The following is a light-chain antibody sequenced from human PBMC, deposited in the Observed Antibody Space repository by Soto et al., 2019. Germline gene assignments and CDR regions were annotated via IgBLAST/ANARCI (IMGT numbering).Light chain of an antibody. CDR1: QSVSSY. V-gene: IGKV3-11*01. CDR2: DAS. CDR3: QQRSNWPG. J-gene: IGKJ4*02. Sequence: EIVLTQSPATLSLSPGERATLSCRASQSVSSYLAWYQQKPGQAPRLLIYDASNRTTGIPARFSGSGSGTDFTLTISSLEPEEFAVYYCQQRSNWPGFGGGTKVEIK.